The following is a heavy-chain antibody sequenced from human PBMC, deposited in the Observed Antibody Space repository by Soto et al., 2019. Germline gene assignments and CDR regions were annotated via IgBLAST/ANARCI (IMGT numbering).Heavy chain of an antibody. CDR1: GGSISSGGYY. Sequence: SETLSLTCTVSGGSISSGGYYWSWIRQHPGKGLEWIGYIYYSGSTYYNPSLKSRVTISVDTSKNQFSLKLSSVTAADTAVYYCARDCSSTRCYSYYSGMDVWGQGTTVTVYS. CDR2: IYYSGST. D-gene: IGHD2-2*01. CDR3: ARDCSSTRCYSYYSGMDV. J-gene: IGHJ6*02. V-gene: IGHV4-31*03.